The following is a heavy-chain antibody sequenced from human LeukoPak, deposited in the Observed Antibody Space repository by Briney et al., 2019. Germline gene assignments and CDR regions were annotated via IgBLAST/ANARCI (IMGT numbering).Heavy chain of an antibody. CDR2: INHSGST. D-gene: IGHD3-10*01. J-gene: IGHJ4*02. CDR1: GGSISSTTYY. CDR3: AREHYGSGSYHY. V-gene: IGHV4-39*07. Sequence: KPSETLSLTCIVSGGSISSTTYYWDWIRQPPGKGLEWIGEINHSGSTNFNPSLKSRVTISVDTSKSQFSLKLTSVTAADTAVYFCAREHYGSGSYHYWGQGTLVTVSS.